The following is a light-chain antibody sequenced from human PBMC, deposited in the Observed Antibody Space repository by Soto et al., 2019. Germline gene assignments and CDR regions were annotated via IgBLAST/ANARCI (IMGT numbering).Light chain of an antibody. CDR1: QIIGSAY. J-gene: IGKJ1*01. Sequence: ETTLTQSPDTLSLSSGEGATLSCRASQIIGSAYLAWYQQKPGQAPRLLIFGASTRATGTPHRFSGSGSGTDFTLTISALESEDVGVYYCQHYGRSPSFGRGTKVEI. CDR3: QHYGRSPS. CDR2: GAS. V-gene: IGKV3-20*01.